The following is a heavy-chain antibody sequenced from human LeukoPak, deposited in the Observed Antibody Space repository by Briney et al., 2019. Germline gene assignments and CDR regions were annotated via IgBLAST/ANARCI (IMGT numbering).Heavy chain of an antibody. J-gene: IGHJ4*02. V-gene: IGHV4-31*03. CDR1: GGSINNNNYY. CDR2: INHSGST. Sequence: PSQTLSLTCTVSGGSINNNNYYWSWIRQHPGQGLEWIGEINHSGSTNYNPPLKSRPTISVDTSKKEFSLKLSSVTAADTAVYYCARIDWSGCYLDYWGQGTLVTVSS. CDR3: ARIDWSGCYLDY. D-gene: IGHD3-3*01.